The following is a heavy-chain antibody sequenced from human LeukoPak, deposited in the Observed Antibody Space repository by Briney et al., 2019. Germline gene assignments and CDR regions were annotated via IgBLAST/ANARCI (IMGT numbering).Heavy chain of an antibody. Sequence: PGGSLRLSCAASGFTFSSYGMHWVRQAPGKGLEWVAFIRYDGNNKHYADSVKGRFTISRDNFKNTLYLQMNSLRTEDTAVYYCATDPPSVVVPAAIPYYFDYWGQGSLVTVSS. V-gene: IGHV3-30*02. D-gene: IGHD2-2*02. CDR3: ATDPPSVVVPAAIPYYFDY. J-gene: IGHJ4*02. CDR2: IRYDGNNK. CDR1: GFTFSSYG.